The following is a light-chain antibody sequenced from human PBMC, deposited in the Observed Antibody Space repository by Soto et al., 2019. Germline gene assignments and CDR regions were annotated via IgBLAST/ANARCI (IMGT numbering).Light chain of an antibody. CDR2: EVT. Sequence: QSALTQPASVSGSPGQSITISCTGTSSDVGGHNYVSWYQQHPGTAPKLMIYEVTNRPSGVSNRFSGSKSGNTASLTSSGLQAEDEADYYCSSYTSSTTRDVVFGGGTKLTVL. J-gene: IGLJ2*01. CDR1: SSDVGGHNY. CDR3: SSYTSSTTRDVV. V-gene: IGLV2-14*01.